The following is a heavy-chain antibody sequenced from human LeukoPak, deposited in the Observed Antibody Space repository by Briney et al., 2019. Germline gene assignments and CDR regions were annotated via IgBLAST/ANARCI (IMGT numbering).Heavy chain of an antibody. V-gene: IGHV6-1*01. CDR2: TYYRSKWSN. D-gene: IGHD6-13*01. Sequence: SPTLSLTFAISGDSVSIKLVPWNWLRQSPSRGLDWLGRTYYRSKWSNDYSESLKGRITINPDSSKNQFSLQLNSVSPEDTAVYYCARATSGTFDYWGQGTLVTVSP. CDR3: ARATSGTFDY. CDR1: GDSVSIKLVP. J-gene: IGHJ4*02.